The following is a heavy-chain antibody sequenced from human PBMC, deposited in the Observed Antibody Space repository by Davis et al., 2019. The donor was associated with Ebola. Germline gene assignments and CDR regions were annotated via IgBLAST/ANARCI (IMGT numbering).Heavy chain of an antibody. Sequence: GESLKISCVASGFTFSSYNMNWVRQAPGKGLEWVSSISSSGRYIYYADSVKGRFTISRDNAKNSLYLQMNSLRAEDTAVYYCARDLPDYYYYYGMDVWGQGTTVTVSS. V-gene: IGHV3-21*01. CDR3: ARDLPDYYYYYGMDV. CDR1: GFTFSSYN. CDR2: ISSSGRYI. J-gene: IGHJ6*02. D-gene: IGHD1-14*01.